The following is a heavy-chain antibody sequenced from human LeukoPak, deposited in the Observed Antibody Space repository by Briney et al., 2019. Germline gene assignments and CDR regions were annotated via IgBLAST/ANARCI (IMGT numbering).Heavy chain of an antibody. J-gene: IGHJ4*02. D-gene: IGHD1-26*01. CDR2: IYSSGGT. CDR3: AAKGNGYTGIYVFAQ. CDR1: GFSVSSNY. Sequence: GGSLRLSRAASGFSVSSNYMSWVRQAPGKGLEWVAVIYSSGGTYHTDSVKGRFTISRDNSKNTLDLQMTSLRAEDTAVYYCAAKGNGYTGIYVFAQWGQGTLVTVSS. V-gene: IGHV3-66*01.